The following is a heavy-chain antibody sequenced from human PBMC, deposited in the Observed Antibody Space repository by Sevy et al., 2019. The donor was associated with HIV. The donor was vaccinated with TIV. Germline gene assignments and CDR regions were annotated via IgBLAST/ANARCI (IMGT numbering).Heavy chain of an antibody. CDR2: IHYSGGT. D-gene: IGHD5-12*01. CDR3: ASKRGYNHGPFEY. CDR1: GGSISSSDSY. V-gene: IGHV4-30-4*01. Sequence: SETLSLTCTVSGGSISSSDSYWSWIRQPPGRGLEWIGYIHYSGGTYYNPFLKSRVAMSVDTSEKQFSLKLSPLTDADTAVYYCASKRGYNHGPFEYWGQGTLVTVSS. J-gene: IGHJ4*02.